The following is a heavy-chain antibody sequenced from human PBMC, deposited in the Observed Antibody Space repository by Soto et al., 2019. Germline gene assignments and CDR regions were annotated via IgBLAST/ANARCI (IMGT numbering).Heavy chain of an antibody. CDR2: MNPKTGNT. D-gene: IGHD5-12*01. CDR1: GYTFTNYN. V-gene: IGHV1-8*01. CDR3: AREVASDPSFYYHYMDV. J-gene: IGHJ6*03. Sequence: QEQLVQSGAEVKKPGAPVKVSCKASGYTFTNYNINWVRQATGQGLEWMGWMNPKTGNTGYAEKFQGRVNMTRNSSINTAFMELSGLRSEDTAVYYCAREVASDPSFYYHYMDVWGKGTTVTVSS.